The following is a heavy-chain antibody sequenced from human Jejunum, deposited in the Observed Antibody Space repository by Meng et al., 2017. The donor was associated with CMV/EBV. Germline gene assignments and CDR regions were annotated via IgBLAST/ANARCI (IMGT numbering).Heavy chain of an antibody. J-gene: IGHJ4*02. D-gene: IGHD3-3*01. CDR3: ARDPGVDF. Sequence: RLSGAASRFTFSSSWMSWVRQAPGKGLEWVANIKEDGSQKYYVDSVEGRFTISRDNAKNSLYLQMNSLRAEDTAVYYCARDPGVDFWGQGTLVTVSS. CDR2: IKEDGSQK. CDR1: RFTFSSSW. V-gene: IGHV3-7*01.